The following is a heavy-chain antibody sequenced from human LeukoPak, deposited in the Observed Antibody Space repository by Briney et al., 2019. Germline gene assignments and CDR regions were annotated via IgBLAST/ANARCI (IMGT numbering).Heavy chain of an antibody. Sequence: SETLSLTCTVSGGSISSYYWSWIRQPAGKGLEWIGRIYTSGSTNYNPSLKSRVTMSVDTSKNQFSLKLSSVTAADTAVYYCARDGPYCSGGSCSRRYYYGMDVWGQGTTVTVSS. CDR2: IYTSGST. J-gene: IGHJ6*02. CDR3: ARDGPYCSGGSCSRRYYYGMDV. D-gene: IGHD2-15*01. CDR1: GGSISSYY. V-gene: IGHV4-4*07.